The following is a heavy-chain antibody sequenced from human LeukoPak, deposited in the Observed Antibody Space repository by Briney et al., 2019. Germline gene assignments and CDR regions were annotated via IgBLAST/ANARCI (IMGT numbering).Heavy chain of an antibody. J-gene: IGHJ6*03. D-gene: IGHD3-3*01. V-gene: IGHV3-30*02. Sequence: PGGSLRLSCAASGFTFSSYGMHWVRQAPGKGLEWVAFIRYDGSNKYYADSVKGRFTISRDNSKNTLYLQMNSLRAEDTAVYYCASTPVLKFGVVYYYMDVWGKGTTVTVSS. CDR1: GFTFSSYG. CDR3: ASTPVLKFGVVYYYMDV. CDR2: IRYDGSNK.